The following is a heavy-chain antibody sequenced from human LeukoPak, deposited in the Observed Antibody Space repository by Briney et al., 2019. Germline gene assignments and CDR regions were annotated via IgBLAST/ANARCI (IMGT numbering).Heavy chain of an antibody. V-gene: IGHV1-2*02. CDR1: GYTFTGYY. CDR3: ASWAGGNEPIASFDY. CDR2: INLNSGGT. J-gene: IGHJ4*02. Sequence: GASVKVSCKTSGYTFTGYYMHWMRQAPGQGLEWMGWINLNSGGTNYAQKFQGRVIMTRDTSNSTAYMELNRLRFDHTAVYYCASWAGGNEPIASFDYWGQGTLVTVSS. D-gene: IGHD1-14*01.